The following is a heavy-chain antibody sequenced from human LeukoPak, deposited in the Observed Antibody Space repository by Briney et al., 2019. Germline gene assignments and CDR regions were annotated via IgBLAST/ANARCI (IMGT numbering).Heavy chain of an antibody. CDR2: IYYSGNT. D-gene: IGHD6-6*01. Sequence: PSQTLSLTCTVSGGSITSGDFYWNWIRQHPGKGLEWIGYIYYSGNTYYNPSLKSRVTISVDTSENQFPLKLSSVTAADTAVYYCARTYSNSWGEDCFDYWGQGTLVTVSS. J-gene: IGHJ4*02. V-gene: IGHV4-31*03. CDR3: ARTYSNSWGEDCFDY. CDR1: GGSITSGDFY.